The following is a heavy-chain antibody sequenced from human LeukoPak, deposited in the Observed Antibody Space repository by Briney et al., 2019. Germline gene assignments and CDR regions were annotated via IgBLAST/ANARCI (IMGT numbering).Heavy chain of an antibody. D-gene: IGHD3-3*01. CDR1: GGSISSYY. J-gene: IGHJ6*03. CDR2: IYYSGST. Sequence: PSETLSLTCTVSGGSISSYYWSWIRQPPGKGLEWIGYIYYSGSTNYNPSLKSRVTISVDTSKNQFSLKLSSVTAADTAVYYCAGVIITIFGVVNYYYYMDVWGKGTTVTVSS. V-gene: IGHV4-59*01. CDR3: AGVIITIFGVVNYYYYMDV.